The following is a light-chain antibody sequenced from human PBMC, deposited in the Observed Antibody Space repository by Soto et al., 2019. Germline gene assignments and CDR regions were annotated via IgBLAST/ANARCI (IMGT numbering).Light chain of an antibody. J-gene: IGKJ1*01. CDR1: QSVSIN. CDR2: GAS. V-gene: IGKV3-15*01. CDR3: QHYNNWPTWT. Sequence: EIVMTQSPATLSVSPGERATLSCRASQSVSINLAWYQQKPGQAPRLLIYGASTRATGIPARFSGSGSGTDFTLTISTLQSEDFAVYYYQHYNNWPTWTFGQGTKVEIK.